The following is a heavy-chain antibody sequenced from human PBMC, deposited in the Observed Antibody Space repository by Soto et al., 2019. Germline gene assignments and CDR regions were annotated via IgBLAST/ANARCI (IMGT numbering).Heavy chain of an antibody. D-gene: IGHD3-22*01. CDR2: ITPMFGTP. CDR1: GGTFSRYT. Sequence: SVKVSCKASGGTFSRYTVTWVRQAPGQGLEWMGGITPMFGTPSYAQKFQGRVTITADESTSTAYMELSSLRSEDTAMYYCARDGTLYDSSAYYYLYWGQGTLVTVSS. V-gene: IGHV1-69*13. J-gene: IGHJ4*02. CDR3: ARDGTLYDSSAYYYLY.